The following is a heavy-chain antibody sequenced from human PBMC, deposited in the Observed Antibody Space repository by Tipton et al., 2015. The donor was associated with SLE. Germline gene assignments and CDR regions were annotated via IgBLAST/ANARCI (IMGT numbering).Heavy chain of an antibody. CDR3: ARGLPATSWFDP. V-gene: IGHV4-39*07. CDR1: GGSISSSSYY. Sequence: TLSLTCTVSGGSISSSSYYWGWIRQPPGKGLEWIGSIYYSGSTYYNPSLKSRVTISVDTSKNQFSLKLSSVTAADTAVYYCARGLPATSWFDPWGQGTLVTVSS. CDR2: IYYSGST. J-gene: IGHJ5*02. D-gene: IGHD1-26*01.